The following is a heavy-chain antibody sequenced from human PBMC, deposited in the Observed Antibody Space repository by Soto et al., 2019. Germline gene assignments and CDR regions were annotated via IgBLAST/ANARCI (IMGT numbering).Heavy chain of an antibody. CDR1: GVTFSSSG. J-gene: IGHJ4*02. Sequence: SCAGCGVTFSSSGMQWVRQAPGKGLEWVAVIWYNGSNKYYADSVKGRFTISRDNDRGLVYLQMNSLRADDTAVYYCARDPPLSMRVGVSVAAFWGQRTLVTVSS. CDR2: IWYNGSNK. V-gene: IGHV3-33*01. CDR3: ARDPPLSMRVGVSVAAF. D-gene: IGHD3-22*01.